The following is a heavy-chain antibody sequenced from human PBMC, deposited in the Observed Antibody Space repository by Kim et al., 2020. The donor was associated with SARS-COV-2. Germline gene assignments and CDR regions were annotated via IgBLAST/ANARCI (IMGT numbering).Heavy chain of an antibody. J-gene: IGHJ5*02. CDR3: AREEGSAYKLGGWYDP. D-gene: IGHD3-10*01. V-gene: IGHV3-7*03. CDR2: INQDGSEK. Sequence: GGSLRLSCVASGFTFVTYWMTWVRQAPGKGLEWVANINQDGSEKYYADSVKGRFTISRDNAKKSLFLQMNSLRAEDTAVYYCAREEGSAYKLGGWYDPWGQGTLVTVSS. CDR1: GFTFVTYW.